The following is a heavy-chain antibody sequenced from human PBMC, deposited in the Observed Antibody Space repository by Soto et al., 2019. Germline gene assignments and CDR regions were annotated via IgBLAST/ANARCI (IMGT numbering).Heavy chain of an antibody. J-gene: IGHJ5*02. Sequence: MQVVESGGGVVQPGTSLRLSCTGSGFTFSSYSMHWFRQAPGKGLEWVAVMSYDGVNKFYGDPVKGRFTVSRDNSKSTMYLQMNNLRYEDTAIYYCARDGRPAVHGRWFDPWGQGTVVTVSS. D-gene: IGHD2-15*01. CDR2: MSYDGVNK. CDR1: GFTFSSYS. CDR3: ARDGRPAVHGRWFDP. V-gene: IGHV3-30-3*01.